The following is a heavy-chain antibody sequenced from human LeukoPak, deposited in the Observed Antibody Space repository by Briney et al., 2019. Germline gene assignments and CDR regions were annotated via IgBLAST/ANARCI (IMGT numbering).Heavy chain of an antibody. CDR2: IYYSGST. V-gene: IGHV4-31*03. J-gene: IGHJ5*02. CDR1: GGSISSGGYY. CDR3: ARVEGAAGTWWFDP. D-gene: IGHD6-13*01. Sequence: PSETLSLTCTVSGGSISSGGYYWSWIRQHPGKGLEWIGYIYYSGSTYYNPSLKSRVTISVDTSKNQFSLKLSSVTAADTAVYYCARVEGAAGTWWFDPWGQGTLVTVSS.